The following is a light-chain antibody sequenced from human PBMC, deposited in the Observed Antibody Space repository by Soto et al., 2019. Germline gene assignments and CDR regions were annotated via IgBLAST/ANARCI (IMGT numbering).Light chain of an antibody. J-gene: IGKJ5*01. CDR3: MQTLQLPIT. V-gene: IGKV2D-29*01. CDR2: EAS. Sequence: DIVLTQTPLSLSVTPGQPASISCKSSQSLLHNNGKTYLYWYLQKPGQPPQLLIHEASNRMSGVXDXXTGSESGTDFTLKISRLEAEDVGIYYCMQTLQLPITFGQGTRLEIK. CDR1: QSLLHNNGKTY.